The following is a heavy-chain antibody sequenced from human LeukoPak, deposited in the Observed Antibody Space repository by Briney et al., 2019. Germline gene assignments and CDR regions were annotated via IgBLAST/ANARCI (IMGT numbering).Heavy chain of an antibody. CDR2: INHSGST. D-gene: IGHD6-13*01. V-gene: IGHV4-34*01. CDR1: GGSFSGYY. Sequence: SSETLSLTCAVYGGSFSGYYWSWIRQPPGKGLEWIGEINHSGSTNYNPSLKSRVTISVDTSKNQFSLKLSSVTAADTAVYYCARHPSRGYSSSWSFFDYWGQGTLVTVSS. CDR3: ARHPSRGYSSSWSFFDY. J-gene: IGHJ4*02.